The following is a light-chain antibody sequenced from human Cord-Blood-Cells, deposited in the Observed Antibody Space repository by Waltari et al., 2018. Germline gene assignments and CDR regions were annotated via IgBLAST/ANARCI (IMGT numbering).Light chain of an antibody. CDR2: DAS. V-gene: IGKV1-5*01. CDR1: QSISSW. J-gene: IGKJ2*01. Sequence: QMTQAPSTLSASVGDRVTITCRASQSISSWLDWYQQKPGKAPKLLIYDASSLQSEVPSKVSGSGSGTEFTRTSSSLQPYDVATYYCQQYNSYTFGQGTKLERK. CDR3: QQYNSYT.